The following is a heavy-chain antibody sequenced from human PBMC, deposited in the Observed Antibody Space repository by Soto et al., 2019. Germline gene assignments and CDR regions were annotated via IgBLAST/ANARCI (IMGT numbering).Heavy chain of an antibody. Sequence: EVQLVESGGDLVQPGGSLRLSCAASGFTFSTYSMNWVRQAPGKGLEWGSSISSSSTIYYADSMKGRFTISRDNVQNSLYLQMHSLRAEDTAVYYCARERGSGWTFDYWGQGTLVTVSS. CDR2: ISSSSTI. CDR3: ARERGSGWTFDY. J-gene: IGHJ4*02. V-gene: IGHV3-48*01. CDR1: GFTFSTYS. D-gene: IGHD6-19*01.